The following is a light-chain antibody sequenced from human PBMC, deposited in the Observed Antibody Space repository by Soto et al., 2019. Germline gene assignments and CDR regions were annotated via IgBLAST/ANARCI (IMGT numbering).Light chain of an antibody. J-gene: IGLJ1*01. CDR1: SSDVGSYNR. CDR3: SSYTSSSTGV. V-gene: IGLV2-18*02. CDR2: EVS. Sequence: QAVVTQPPSVSGSPGQSVTISCTGTSSDVGSYNRVSWYQQPPGTAPKLMIYEVSNRPSGVPDRFSGSKSGNTASLTISGLQAEDEADYYCSSYTSSSTGVFGTGTKLTVL.